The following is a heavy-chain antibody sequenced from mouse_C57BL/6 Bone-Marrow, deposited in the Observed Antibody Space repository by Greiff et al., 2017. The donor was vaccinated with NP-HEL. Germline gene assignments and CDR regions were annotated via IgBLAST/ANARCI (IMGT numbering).Heavy chain of an antibody. CDR1: GYTFTSYG. D-gene: IGHD1-1*01. Sequence: VQLQQSGAELARPGASVKLSCKASGYTFTSYGISWVKQRTGQGLEWIGEIYPRSGNTYYNEKFKGKATLTADKSSSTAYMELRSLTSEDSAFYFCARLHCYGSICWYFDVWGTGTTVTVSS. V-gene: IGHV1-81*01. J-gene: IGHJ1*03. CDR2: IYPRSGNT. CDR3: ARLHCYGSICWYFDV.